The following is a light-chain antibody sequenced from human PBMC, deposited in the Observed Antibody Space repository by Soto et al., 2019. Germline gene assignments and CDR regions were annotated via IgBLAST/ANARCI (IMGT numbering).Light chain of an antibody. CDR1: QSLDSK. CDR2: GAS. CDR3: QQYNNWPTLT. V-gene: IGKV3-15*01. J-gene: IGKJ4*01. Sequence: ELVLTQSQGTLSLSPGERATLSCRASQSLDSKLAWYQQKPAQAPRLIIYGASTRATGIPARFSGSGSGTEFFLPISSLQSADFSVYYCQQYNNWPTLTFGGGTKVDIK.